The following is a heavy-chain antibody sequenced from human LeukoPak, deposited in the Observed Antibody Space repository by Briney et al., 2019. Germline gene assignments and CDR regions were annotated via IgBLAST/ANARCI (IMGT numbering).Heavy chain of an antibody. V-gene: IGHV4-59*01. Sequence: PSETLSLTCIVSGGSISGYYWSWIRQPPGKGLEWIGYMYNSGSTNYNPSLKSRVTISVDTSNNQFSLKLSAVTAADTAVYYCARDSWGSSGHFDYWGQGTLVTVSS. J-gene: IGHJ4*02. CDR2: MYNSGST. D-gene: IGHD3-22*01. CDR3: ARDSWGSSGHFDY. CDR1: GGSISGYY.